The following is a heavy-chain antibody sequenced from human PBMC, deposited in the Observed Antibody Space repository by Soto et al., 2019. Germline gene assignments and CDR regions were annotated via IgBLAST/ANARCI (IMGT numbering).Heavy chain of an antibody. Sequence: PGGSLRLSGSASGFTVSNHYMTWVRQAPGKGLEWVSVIYSGGSRYYADSVKGRFAISRDHSKNTLYLQMNSLTAEDTAVYYCTRALPDFETTGHYIDYWGQGTLVTVSS. CDR2: IYSGGSR. V-gene: IGHV3-53*01. CDR3: TRALPDFETTGHYIDY. D-gene: IGHD2-8*02. J-gene: IGHJ4*02. CDR1: GFTVSNHY.